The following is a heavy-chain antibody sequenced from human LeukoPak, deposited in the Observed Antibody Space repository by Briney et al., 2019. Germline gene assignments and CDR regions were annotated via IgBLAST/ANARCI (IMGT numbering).Heavy chain of an antibody. V-gene: IGHV3-7*01. CDR1: GLTFSRYW. Sequence: GGSLRLSCAAAGLTFSRYWMSWVRQATGKGLECVAKIKEDGSEAHYVDSVKGRFTISRDNAKESLYLQMNSLRAEDTAVYYCARDYTGGWNDYWGQGIRVTVSS. CDR2: IKEDGSEA. CDR3: ARDYTGGWNDY. J-gene: IGHJ4*02. D-gene: IGHD7-27*01.